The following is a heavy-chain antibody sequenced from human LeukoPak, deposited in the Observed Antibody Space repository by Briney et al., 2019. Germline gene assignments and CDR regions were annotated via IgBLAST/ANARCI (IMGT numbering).Heavy chain of an antibody. CDR3: ARARYCSGGNCYAEY. CDR1: GYSFTTYW. J-gene: IGHJ4*02. V-gene: IGHV5-51*01. Sequence: GESLKISCKGSGYSFTTYWIGWVRQMPGKGLEWMGIIYPGDSDTRYSPSFQGQVTISADKSISTAYLQWSSLKASDTAMYYCARARYCSGGNCYAEYWGQGTLVTVSS. CDR2: IYPGDSDT. D-gene: IGHD2-15*01.